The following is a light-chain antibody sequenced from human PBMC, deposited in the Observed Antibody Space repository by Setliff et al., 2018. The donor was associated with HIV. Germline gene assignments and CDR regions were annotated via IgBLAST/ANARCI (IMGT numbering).Light chain of an antibody. V-gene: IGLV3-21*03. CDR1: KIGSKS. Sequence: SYELTQPPSVSVAPGKTARITCGGNKIGSKSVHWYQQKPGQAPVLVVYDDSDRPSGIPERFSGSNSGNTATLTISRVEAGDEADYYCQVWDSSSDHYVVGTGTKVIVL. CDR3: QVWDSSSDHYV. J-gene: IGLJ1*01. CDR2: DDS.